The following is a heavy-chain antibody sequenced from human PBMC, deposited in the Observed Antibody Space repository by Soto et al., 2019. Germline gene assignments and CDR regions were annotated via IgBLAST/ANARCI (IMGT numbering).Heavy chain of an antibody. J-gene: IGHJ6*02. CDR2: IIGGGVST. Sequence: EVQLLESGGGLVQPGGSLRLSCAASGFTFTNYAMSWVRQAPGKGLEWVSGIIGGGVSTHYADSVKGRFTISSDNSKNTLFLQLNSLRAEDTAVYFCAKAHSSGLSDYYYYGMDVWGHGTSVTVSS. CDR3: AKAHSSGLSDYYYYGMDV. V-gene: IGHV3-23*01. CDR1: GFTFTNYA. D-gene: IGHD6-6*01.